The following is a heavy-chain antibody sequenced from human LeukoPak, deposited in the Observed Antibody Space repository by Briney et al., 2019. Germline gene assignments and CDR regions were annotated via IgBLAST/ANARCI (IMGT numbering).Heavy chain of an antibody. CDR1: GYTFTSYY. CDR2: INPSGGST. J-gene: IGHJ4*02. D-gene: IGHD3-9*01. V-gene: IGHV1-46*01. Sequence: ASVKVSCKASGYTFTSYYMHWVRQAPGQGLEWMGIINPSGGSTSYAQKFQGRVTMTTDTSTSTAYMGLRSLRSDDTAVYHCARVGDILTGYPYYFDYWGQGTLVTVSS. CDR3: ARVGDILTGYPYYFDY.